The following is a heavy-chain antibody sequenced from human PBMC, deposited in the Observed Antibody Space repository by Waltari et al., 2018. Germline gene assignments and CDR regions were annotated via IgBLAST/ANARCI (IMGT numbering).Heavy chain of an antibody. J-gene: IGHJ5*02. Sequence: QVQLQESGPGLVKPSETLSLTCTVPGGSISSYYWSWIRQPPGKGLEWIGYIYYSGSTNYNPSLKSRVTISVDTSKNQFSLKLSSVTAADTAVYYCARDERYGSSTSCYRWFDPWGQGTLVTVSS. CDR3: ARDERYGSSTSCYRWFDP. CDR2: IYYSGST. V-gene: IGHV4-59*01. D-gene: IGHD2-2*01. CDR1: GGSISSYY.